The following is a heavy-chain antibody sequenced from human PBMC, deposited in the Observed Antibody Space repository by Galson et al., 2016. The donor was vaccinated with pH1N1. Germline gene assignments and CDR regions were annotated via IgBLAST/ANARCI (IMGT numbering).Heavy chain of an antibody. V-gene: IGHV1-2*02. CDR3: ARDWSCYFTTTHY. CDR2: IKPNTGNT. Sequence: SVKVSCKASGYTFTAYQIHWVRQAPGQGLEWMGWIKPNTGNTPYAQKFQGRVTMTSDTSINTAYIEVTSLTADDTAVYYGARDWSCYFTTTHYWGQGTLVTVSS. D-gene: IGHD3-3*01. J-gene: IGHJ4*02. CDR1: GYTFTAYQ.